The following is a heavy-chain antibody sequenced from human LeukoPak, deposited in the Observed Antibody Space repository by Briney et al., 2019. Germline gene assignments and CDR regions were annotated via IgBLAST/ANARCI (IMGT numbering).Heavy chain of an antibody. J-gene: IGHJ4*02. Sequence: GGSLRLSCAASGFTFSSYGMHWVGQAPAKGLEWVAVIWYDGSNKYYADSVKGRFTISRDNSKNTLYLQMNSLRAEDTAVYYCAKETFSSGWYYFDYWGQGTLVTVSS. CDR1: GFTFSSYG. CDR2: IWYDGSNK. V-gene: IGHV3-33*06. CDR3: AKETFSSGWYYFDY. D-gene: IGHD6-19*01.